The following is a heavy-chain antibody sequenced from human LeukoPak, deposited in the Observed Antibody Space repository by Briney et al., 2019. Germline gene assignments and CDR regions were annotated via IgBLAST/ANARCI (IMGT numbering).Heavy chain of an antibody. CDR1: GFTFSSYG. Sequence: PGRSLRLSCAASGFTFSSYGMHWVRQAPGKGLEWVAVIWYDGSNKYYADSVKGRFTISRDNSKNTLYLQMTSLRAGDTAVYYCARAYYDILPGYYRGGFDYWGQGTLVTVSS. CDR2: IWYDGSNK. D-gene: IGHD3-9*01. J-gene: IGHJ4*02. V-gene: IGHV3-33*01. CDR3: ARAYYDILPGYYRGGFDY.